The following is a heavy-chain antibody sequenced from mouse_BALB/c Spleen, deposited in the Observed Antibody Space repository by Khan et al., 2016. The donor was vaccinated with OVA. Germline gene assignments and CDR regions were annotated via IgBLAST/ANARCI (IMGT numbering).Heavy chain of an antibody. V-gene: IGHV5-17*02. CDR3: SRRHSTYAYFAY. J-gene: IGHJ3*01. Sequence: EVELVESGGGLVQPGGSRKLSCAASGFTFSNFGMHWVRQAPEKGLEWVAYISSGSNNIYYADSVKGRFTISRDNPKNTLFLQMTSLRSADTAIYYCSRRHSTYAYFAYWGQGTPVTVSA. D-gene: IGHD2-5*01. CDR1: GFTFSNFG. CDR2: ISSGSNNI.